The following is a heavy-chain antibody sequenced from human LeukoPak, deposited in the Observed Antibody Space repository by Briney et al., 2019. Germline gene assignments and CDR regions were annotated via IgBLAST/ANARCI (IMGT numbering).Heavy chain of an antibody. CDR2: IYYSGST. CDR1: GGSISSNY. J-gene: IGHJ5*02. V-gene: IGHV4-59*08. D-gene: IGHD3-22*01. Sequence: SETLSLTCTVSGGSISSNYWSWIRQPPGKGLEWIGYIYYSGSTNYNPSLKSRVTISVDTSKNQFSLKLSSVTAADTAVYYCARMETYYYHSSCPLRWFDPWGQGTLVTVSS. CDR3: ARMETYYYHSSCPLRWFDP.